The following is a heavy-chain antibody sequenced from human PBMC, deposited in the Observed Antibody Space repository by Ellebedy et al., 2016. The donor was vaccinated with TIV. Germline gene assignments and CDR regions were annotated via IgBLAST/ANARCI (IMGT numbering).Heavy chain of an antibody. CDR2: IKIDGSEK. D-gene: IGHD5-12*01. J-gene: IGHJ4*02. CDR3: VRNWPRPATGAPIDY. V-gene: IGHV3-7*01. CDR1: GFTFSNYW. Sequence: GGSLRLXXAASGFTFSNYWMSWVRQAPGKGLEWVANIKIDGSEKYYGDSVKGRFTISRDNAKNSLHLQMNSLRAEDTAVYYCVRNWPRPATGAPIDYWGQGTLVTVSS.